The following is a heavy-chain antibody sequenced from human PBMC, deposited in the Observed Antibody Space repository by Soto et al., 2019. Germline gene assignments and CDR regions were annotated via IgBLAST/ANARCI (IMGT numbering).Heavy chain of an antibody. Sequence: PGGSLRLSCAASGFTFSSYGMHWVRQAPGKGLEWVAVISYDGSNKYYADSVKGRFTISRDNSKNTLYLQMNSLRAEGTAVYYCAKDTDYGDYVGYFDYWGQGT. CDR2: ISYDGSNK. J-gene: IGHJ4*02. D-gene: IGHD4-17*01. CDR1: GFTFSSYG. V-gene: IGHV3-30*18. CDR3: AKDTDYGDYVGYFDY.